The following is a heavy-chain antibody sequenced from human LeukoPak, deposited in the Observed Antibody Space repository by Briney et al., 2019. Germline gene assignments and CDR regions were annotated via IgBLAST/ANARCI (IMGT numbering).Heavy chain of an antibody. V-gene: IGHV7-4-1*02. CDR3: ARTSSGWRNSPPGIDY. D-gene: IGHD6-19*01. CDR1: GYTFTSYA. J-gene: IGHJ4*02. CDR2: INTNTGNP. Sequence: ASVKVSCKSSGYTFTSYAMNWVRQAPGQGLEWMGWINTNTGNPTYAQGFTGRFVFSLDTSVSTAYLQISSLKAEDTAVYYCARTSSGWRNSPPGIDYWGQGTLVTVSS.